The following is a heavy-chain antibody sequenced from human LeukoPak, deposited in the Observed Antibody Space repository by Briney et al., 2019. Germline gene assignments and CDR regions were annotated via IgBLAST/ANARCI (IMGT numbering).Heavy chain of an antibody. Sequence: GGSLRLSCVASGFTFSSYAVSWFRQAPGKGLEWVSTVGRSGVDTYYADSVRGRFTISKDSSKNTLQMNILSAEDTAIYYCVKHSGGVYGNSDSWGQGILVTVSS. CDR1: GFTFSSYA. J-gene: IGHJ4*02. CDR2: VGRSGVDT. D-gene: IGHD1-1*01. V-gene: IGHV3-23*01. CDR3: VKHSGGVYGNSDS.